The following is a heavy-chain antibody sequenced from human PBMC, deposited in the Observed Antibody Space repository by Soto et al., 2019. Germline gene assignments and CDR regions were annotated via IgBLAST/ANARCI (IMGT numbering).Heavy chain of an antibody. CDR3: ARAAYSYGTAYLSYYYGMDV. D-gene: IGHD5-18*01. J-gene: IGHJ6*02. Sequence: QVQLVQSGAEVKKPGSSVKVSCKASGGTFSTYAISWVRQAPGQGLEGVGGIIPIFGTANYAQKFQGRVTITADESTNTTYMEMSSLRSEDTAVYYCARAAYSYGTAYLSYYYGMDVWGQGTTVTVSS. CDR2: IIPIFGTA. CDR1: GGTFSTYA. V-gene: IGHV1-69*01.